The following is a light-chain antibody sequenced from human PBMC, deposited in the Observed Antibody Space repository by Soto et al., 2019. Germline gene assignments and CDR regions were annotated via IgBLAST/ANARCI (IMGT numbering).Light chain of an antibody. CDR3: CSYAGSSTWV. CDR1: SSDVGSCNF. V-gene: IGLV2-23*01. CDR2: EGS. J-gene: IGLJ1*01. Sequence: QSALTQPASVSGSPGQSITISCTGTSSDVGSCNFVSWYQQHPGKAPKLMIYEGSKRPSGVSNRFSGSKSGNTASLTISGLQAEDEADYYCCSYAGSSTWVFGTGTKLTVL.